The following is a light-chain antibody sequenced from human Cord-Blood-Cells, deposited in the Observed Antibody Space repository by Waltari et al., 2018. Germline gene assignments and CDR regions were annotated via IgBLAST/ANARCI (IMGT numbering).Light chain of an antibody. J-gene: IGKJ4*01. CDR3: QQYDNLPPLT. CDR1: QDISNY. Sequence: DIQMTQSPSSLSASVGDRVTITCQASQDISNYLKWYQQKPGKAPTLLIYDASNLETGVPSRFSGSGSGTDFTFTISSLQPEDIATYYCQQYDNLPPLTVGGGTKVEIK. CDR2: DAS. V-gene: IGKV1-33*01.